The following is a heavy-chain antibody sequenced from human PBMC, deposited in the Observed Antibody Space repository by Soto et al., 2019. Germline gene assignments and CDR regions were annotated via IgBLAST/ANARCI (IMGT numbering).Heavy chain of an antibody. J-gene: IGHJ6*02. CDR2: IDWDDDK. D-gene: IGHD6-13*01. V-gene: IGHV2-70*01. CDR3: ARIXKGSSGRGPYYYYGMDV. Sequence: GSGPTLVNPTQTLTLTCTFSGFSLSTSGMCVSWIRQPPGKALEWLALIDWDDDKYYSTSLKTRLTISKDTSKNQVVLTMTNMDPVDTATYYCARIXKGSSGRGPYYYYGMDVWGQGTTVTVSS. CDR1: GFSLSTSGMC.